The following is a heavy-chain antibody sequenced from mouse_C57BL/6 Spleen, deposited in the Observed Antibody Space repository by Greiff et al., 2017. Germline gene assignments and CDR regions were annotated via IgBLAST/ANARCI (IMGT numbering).Heavy chain of an antibody. CDR3: ARYDYDRVDAMDY. J-gene: IGHJ4*01. Sequence: QVQLQQSGAELARPGASVKMSCKASGYTFTSYTMHWVKQRPGQGLEWIGYINPSSGYTKYNQKFKDKATLTADKSSSPAYMQLSSLTSEDSAVYYCARYDYDRVDAMDYWGQGTSGTVSS. V-gene: IGHV1-4*01. CDR2: INPSSGYT. CDR1: GYTFTSYT. D-gene: IGHD2-4*01.